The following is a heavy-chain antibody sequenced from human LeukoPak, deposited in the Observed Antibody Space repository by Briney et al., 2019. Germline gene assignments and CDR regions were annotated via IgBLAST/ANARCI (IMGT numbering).Heavy chain of an antibody. D-gene: IGHD5-12*01. Sequence: SETLSLTCTVSGGSISSGDYYWRWIRQPPGKCLEWIGYIYYSGSTYYNPSLKRRVTISVDTSKNPFSLKLSSVTAADTGVYYCARVMATFYYYYMDVWGKGTTVTVSS. CDR2: IYYSGST. CDR3: ARVMATFYYYYMDV. CDR1: GGSISSGDYY. V-gene: IGHV4-30-4*08. J-gene: IGHJ6*03.